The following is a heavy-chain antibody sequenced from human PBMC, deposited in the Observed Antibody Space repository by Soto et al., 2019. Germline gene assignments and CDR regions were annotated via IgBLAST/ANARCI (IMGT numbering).Heavy chain of an antibody. CDR2: IRSKAYGGTT. CDR3: TRADDYVWGSFRYVNWFDP. CDR1: GFTFGDYA. D-gene: IGHD3-16*02. V-gene: IGHV3-49*04. Sequence: EVQLVESGGGLVQPGRSLRLSCTASGFTFGDYAMSWVRQAPGKGLEWVGFIRSKAYGGTTEYAASVKGRFTISRDDSKSIAYLQMNSLKTEDTAVYYCTRADDYVWGSFRYVNWFDPWSQGTLFTVSS. J-gene: IGHJ5*02.